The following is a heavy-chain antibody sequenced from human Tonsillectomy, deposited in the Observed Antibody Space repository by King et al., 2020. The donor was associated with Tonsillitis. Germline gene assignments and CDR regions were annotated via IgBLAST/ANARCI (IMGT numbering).Heavy chain of an antibody. CDR2: IVYHGERP. D-gene: IGHD2-15*01. CDR3: VKDLSDTYSFDY. J-gene: IGHJ4*02. V-gene: IGHV3-64*05. CDR1: GFRFRTHT. Sequence: EQLVQSGGGLVQPGGSLRLSCSASGFRFRTHTMHCVRQAPGKGLEYVSSIVYHGERPFHANPVKDRFTISRDDSNSTLYVQMSGLRVEDTAVYYCVKDLSDTYSFDYWGPGTLVSVSS.